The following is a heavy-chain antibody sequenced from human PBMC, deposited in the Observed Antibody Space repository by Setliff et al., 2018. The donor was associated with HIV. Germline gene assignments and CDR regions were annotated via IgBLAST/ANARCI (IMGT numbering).Heavy chain of an antibody. V-gene: IGHV4-4*02. CDR3: ARRGDSSGYYDAFDV. CDR2: IYYTGNT. D-gene: IGHD3-22*01. Sequence: SETLSLTCAVSGGSISSSNWWSWVRQPPGKGLEWIGEIYYTGNTNYNPSLKSRVSISADKSKNQFSLKLNSLTDADTAMYYCARRGDSSGYYDAFDVWGQGTKVTVSS. CDR1: GGSISSSNW. J-gene: IGHJ3*01.